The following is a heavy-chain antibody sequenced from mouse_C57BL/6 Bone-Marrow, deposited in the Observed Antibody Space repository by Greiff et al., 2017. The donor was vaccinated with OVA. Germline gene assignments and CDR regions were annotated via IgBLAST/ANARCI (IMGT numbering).Heavy chain of an antibody. D-gene: IGHD1-1*01. Sequence: EVKVVESGGDLVKPGGSLKLSCAASGFTFSSYGMSWVRQTPDKRLEWVATISSGGSYTYYPDSVKGRFTISRDNAKNTLYLQMSSLKSEDTAMYYCARQGCYYGSSYDYAMDYWGQGTSVTVSS. CDR1: GFTFSSYG. CDR3: ARQGCYYGSSYDYAMDY. J-gene: IGHJ4*01. CDR2: ISSGGSYT. V-gene: IGHV5-6*01.